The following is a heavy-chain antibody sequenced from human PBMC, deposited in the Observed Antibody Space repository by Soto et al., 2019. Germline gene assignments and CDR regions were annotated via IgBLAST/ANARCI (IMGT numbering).Heavy chain of an antibody. D-gene: IGHD6-19*01. CDR3: ARYHGIAVAGTEDAFDI. Sequence: EVQLVESGGGLVKPGGSLRLSCAASGFTFSSYSMNWVRQAPGKGLEWVSSISSSSSYIYYADSVKGRFTISRDNAKNSRYLQMNSLRPEDTAVYYCARYHGIAVAGTEDAFDIWGQGTMVTVSS. CDR2: ISSSSSYI. J-gene: IGHJ3*02. CDR1: GFTFSSYS. V-gene: IGHV3-21*01.